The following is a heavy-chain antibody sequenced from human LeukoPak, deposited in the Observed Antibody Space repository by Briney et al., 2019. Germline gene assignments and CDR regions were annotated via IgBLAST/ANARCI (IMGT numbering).Heavy chain of an antibody. J-gene: IGHJ4*02. D-gene: IGHD5-24*01. Sequence: SVTVSCKASGGTFSSYAISWVRQAPGQGLEWMGGIIPIFGTANYAQKFQGRVTITADESTSTAYMELSSLRSEDTAVYYCARLNLDGYNPYFDYWGQGTLVTVSS. CDR1: GGTFSSYA. V-gene: IGHV1-69*13. CDR3: ARLNLDGYNPYFDY. CDR2: IIPIFGTA.